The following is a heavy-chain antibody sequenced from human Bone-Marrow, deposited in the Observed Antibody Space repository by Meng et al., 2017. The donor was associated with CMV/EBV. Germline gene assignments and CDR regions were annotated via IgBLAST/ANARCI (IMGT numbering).Heavy chain of an antibody. CDR2: INHSGST. CDR3: ASSRCSSTSCHKYYYYYGMDV. CDR1: GGSISSSSYY. V-gene: IGHV4-39*07. Sequence: SETLSLTCTVSGGSISSSSYYWGWIRQPPGKGLEWIGEINHSGSTNYNPSLKSRVTISVDTSKNQFSLKLSSVTAADTAVYYCASSRCSSTSCHKYYYYYGMDVWGQGTTVTVSS. D-gene: IGHD2-2*02. J-gene: IGHJ6*02.